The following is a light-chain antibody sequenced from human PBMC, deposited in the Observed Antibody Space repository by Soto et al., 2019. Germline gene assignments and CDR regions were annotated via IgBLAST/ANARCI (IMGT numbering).Light chain of an antibody. CDR1: RGVSSGY. CDR2: GAS. CDR3: QQYGSSPT. Sequence: EIVLTQSPGSLSLSGGERATLSCRASRGVSSGYLAWYQQKPGQAPRLLIFGASIRATGIPDRFSGSGSGTDFTLSISRLEPEDFAVYFCQQYGSSPTFGGGTKVEIK. J-gene: IGKJ4*01. V-gene: IGKV3-20*01.